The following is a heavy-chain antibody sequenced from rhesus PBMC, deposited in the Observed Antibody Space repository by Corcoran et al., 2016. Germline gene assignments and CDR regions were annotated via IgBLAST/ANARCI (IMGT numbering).Heavy chain of an antibody. Sequence: QVQLQESGPGLVKPSETLSRTCAVSGGSMSDDYYWSWIRQSPGKGLESIGYIYGSGGGTNYNPSLKNRVTISIDTSKNQFSLTLSSVTAADTAVYYCARDSPPLRYDYWGQGVLVTVSS. V-gene: IGHV4-106*01. D-gene: IGHD4-29*01. J-gene: IGHJ4*01. CDR2: IYGSGGGT. CDR3: ARDSPPLRYDY. CDR1: GGSMSDDYY.